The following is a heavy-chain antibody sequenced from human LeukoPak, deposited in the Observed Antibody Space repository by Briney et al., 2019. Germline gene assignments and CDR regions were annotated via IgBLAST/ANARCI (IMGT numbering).Heavy chain of an antibody. V-gene: IGHV1-46*01. CDR3: ARERFTGSSWQLYYFDY. Sequence: ASVKVSCKASGYTFTSYYIHWVRQAPGQGLEWMGIINLSGGSTSYAQRFQGRVTLTRDTSTSTVYMELSSLRSEDTAVYYCARERFTGSSWQLYYFDYWDQGTLVTVSS. J-gene: IGHJ4*02. CDR2: INLSGGST. D-gene: IGHD6-13*01. CDR1: GYTFTSYY.